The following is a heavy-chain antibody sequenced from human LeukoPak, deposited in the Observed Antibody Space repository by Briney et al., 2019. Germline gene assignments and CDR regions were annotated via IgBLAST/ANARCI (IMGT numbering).Heavy chain of an antibody. CDR2: MNPNSGNT. J-gene: IGHJ6*02. V-gene: IGHV1-8*01. CDR3: ARGPTVTTFRGMDV. Sequence: ASVKVSCKTSGYTFTSYDINWVRQATGQGLEWMGWMNPNSGNTGYAQKFQGRVTMTRNTSISTAYMELSSLRSEDTAVYYCARGPTVTTFRGMDVWGQGTTVTVSS. D-gene: IGHD4-17*01. CDR1: GYTFTSYD.